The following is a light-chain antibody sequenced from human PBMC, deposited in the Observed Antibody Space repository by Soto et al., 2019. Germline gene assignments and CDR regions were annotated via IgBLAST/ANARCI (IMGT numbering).Light chain of an antibody. J-gene: IGKJ5*01. Sequence: EIVMTQSPATLSVSPVESATLSCRASQSVSSNLAWYQQKPGQAPRLLIYGASTRATGIPARFSGSGSGTDFTLTINSLEPEDFAVYYCQQRSNWPSITFGQGTRLEIK. CDR2: GAS. CDR1: QSVSSN. CDR3: QQRSNWPSIT. V-gene: IGKV3-15*01.